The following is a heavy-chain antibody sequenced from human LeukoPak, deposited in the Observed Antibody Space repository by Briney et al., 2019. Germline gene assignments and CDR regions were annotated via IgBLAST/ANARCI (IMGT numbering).Heavy chain of an antibody. D-gene: IGHD3-22*01. CDR2: IYYSGST. CDR1: GGSISSYY. CDR3: ARASYSSGYGVDY. Sequence: PSETLSLPCTVSGGSISSYYWSWIRQPPGKGLEWIGYIYYSGSTNYNPSLKSRVTISVDTSKNQFSLKLSSVTAADTAVYYCARASYSSGYGVDYWGQGTLVTVSS. V-gene: IGHV4-59*01. J-gene: IGHJ4*02.